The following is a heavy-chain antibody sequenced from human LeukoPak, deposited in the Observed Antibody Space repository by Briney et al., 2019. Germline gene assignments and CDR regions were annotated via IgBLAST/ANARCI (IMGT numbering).Heavy chain of an antibody. CDR2: ISSSSSYI. J-gene: IGHJ5*02. Sequence: KPGGSLRLSCAASGFTFSSYGMNWVRQAPGKGLEWVSSISSSSSYIYYADSVKGRFTISRDNAKNSLFLQMNSLRAEDTAVYYCARVGYSSGWYGWFDPWGQGTLVTVSS. V-gene: IGHV3-21*01. CDR3: ARVGYSSGWYGWFDP. CDR1: GFTFSSYG. D-gene: IGHD6-19*01.